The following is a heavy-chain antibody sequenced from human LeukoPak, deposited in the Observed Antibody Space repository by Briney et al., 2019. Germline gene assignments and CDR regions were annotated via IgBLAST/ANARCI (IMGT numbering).Heavy chain of an antibody. Sequence: GGSLRLSCAASGFTFSSYSMNWVRQAPGKGLEWVSSISSSSSYIYYAGSVKGRFTISRDNAKNPLYLQMNSLRAEDTAVYYCARDGYYDSSLDYWGQGTLVTVSS. J-gene: IGHJ4*02. V-gene: IGHV3-21*01. CDR2: ISSSSSYI. CDR1: GFTFSSYS. CDR3: ARDGYYDSSLDY. D-gene: IGHD3-22*01.